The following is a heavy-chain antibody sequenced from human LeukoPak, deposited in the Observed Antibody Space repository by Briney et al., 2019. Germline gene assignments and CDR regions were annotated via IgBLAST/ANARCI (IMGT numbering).Heavy chain of an antibody. J-gene: IGHJ6*03. D-gene: IGHD1-14*01. Sequence: GGSLRRSCAASGFTVSSNYMSWVRQAPGKGLEWVSVIYSGGSTYYADSVKGRFTISRDNSKNTLYLQMNSLRAEDTAVYYCARVLTPDYYDYMDVWGKGTTVTVSS. V-gene: IGHV3-66*02. CDR1: GFTVSSNY. CDR3: ARVLTPDYYDYMDV. CDR2: IYSGGST.